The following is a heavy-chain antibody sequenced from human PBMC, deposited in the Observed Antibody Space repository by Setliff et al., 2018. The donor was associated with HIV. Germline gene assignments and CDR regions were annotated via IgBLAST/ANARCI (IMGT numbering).Heavy chain of an antibody. J-gene: IGHJ4*02. Sequence: LSLTCAVYGGSFSGYYWSWIRQPPGKGLEWIGEINHSGSTNYNPSLKSRVTISVDTSKNQFSLKLSSVTAADTAVFYCARLTTTYYYDSSAYYHPVWGQGTLVTVSS. V-gene: IGHV4-34*01. CDR1: GGSFSGYY. CDR3: ARLTTTYYYDSSAYYHPV. D-gene: IGHD3-22*01. CDR2: INHSGST.